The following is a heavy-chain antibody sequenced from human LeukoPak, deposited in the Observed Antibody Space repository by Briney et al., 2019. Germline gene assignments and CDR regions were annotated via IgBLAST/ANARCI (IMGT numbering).Heavy chain of an antibody. V-gene: IGHV4-39*01. D-gene: IGHD1-1*01. CDR2: IYYHENT. J-gene: IGHJ4*02. Sequence: SETPSLTCTVSGGSISSSSDYWGWIRQAPGKGLEWIGSIYYHENTYYNSSLKSRVTISVDTSKNQFSLKLNSVTAADTAVYFCARRAYSAAYWKHFDYWGQGTLVTVSS. CDR3: ARRAYSAAYWKHFDY. CDR1: GGSISSSSDY.